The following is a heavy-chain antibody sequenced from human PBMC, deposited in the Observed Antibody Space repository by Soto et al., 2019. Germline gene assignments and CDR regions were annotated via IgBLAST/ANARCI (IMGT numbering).Heavy chain of an antibody. CDR3: ARGRYGDY. Sequence: QVHLVQYGAEVKKPGASVKVSCKGSGYACTTYGITWVRQAPGQGLEWMGWISAHNGNTNYAQKLQGRVTVTRDTSTSTAYMELRSLRSDDTAVYYCARGRYGDYWGQGALVTVS. V-gene: IGHV1-18*01. D-gene: IGHD1-1*01. CDR2: ISAHNGNT. J-gene: IGHJ4*02. CDR1: GYACTTYG.